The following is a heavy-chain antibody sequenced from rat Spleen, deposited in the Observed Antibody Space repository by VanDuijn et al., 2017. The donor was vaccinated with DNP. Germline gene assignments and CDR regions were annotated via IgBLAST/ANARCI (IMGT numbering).Heavy chain of an antibody. J-gene: IGHJ2*01. CDR3: TTVIANVLPSYFDY. CDR1: GFTFSNYD. V-gene: IGHV5-7*01. Sequence: EVQLVESGGGFVQPGRSMKLSCAASGFTFSNYDMAWVRQAPKKGLEWVATITYDGNSTYYRDSVKGRFTISRDNAKSTLYLQMDSLRSEDTATYYCTTVIANVLPSYFDYWRQGVMVTVSS. CDR2: ITYDGNST. D-gene: IGHD1-12*02.